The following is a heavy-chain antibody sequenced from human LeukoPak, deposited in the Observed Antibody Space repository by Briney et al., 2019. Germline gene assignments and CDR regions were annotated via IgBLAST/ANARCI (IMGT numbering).Heavy chain of an antibody. D-gene: IGHD6-13*01. CDR1: GGSISSYY. CDR3: ARAAGSYYFYGMDV. CDR2: IYYSGST. J-gene: IGHJ6*02. Sequence: SETLSLTCTVSGGSISSYYWSWIRQPPGKGLEWIGYIYYSGSTNYNPSLKSRVTISVDTSKNQFSLKLSSVTAADTAVYYCARAAGSYYFYGMDVWGQGTTVTVSS. V-gene: IGHV4-59*01.